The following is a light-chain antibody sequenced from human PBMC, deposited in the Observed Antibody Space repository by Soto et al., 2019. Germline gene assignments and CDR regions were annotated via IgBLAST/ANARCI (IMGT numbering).Light chain of an antibody. CDR1: PGSVSTSPY. CDR2: SRN. J-gene: IGLJ2*01. V-gene: IGLV8-61*01. CDR3: VLYMGSGILV. Sequence: QTVVTQEPSFSVSPGGTATLTGGLSPGSVSTSPYPSWYQQPPGQAPRTLIYSRNTRSSGVPDRLSGSILGNKAALTITGARADDESDYYCVLYMGSGILVFGGGTKLTVL.